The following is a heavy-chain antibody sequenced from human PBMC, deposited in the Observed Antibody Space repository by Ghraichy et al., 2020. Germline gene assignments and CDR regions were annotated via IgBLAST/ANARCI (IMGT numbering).Heavy chain of an antibody. CDR1: GFTFSSYA. D-gene: IGHD3-3*01. Sequence: GGSLRLSCAASGFTFSSYAMSWVRQAPGKGLEWVSAISGSGGSTYYADSVKGRFTISRDNSKNTLYLQMNSLRAEDTAVYYCAKEPLAPSTIFGVDPYRGYFDYWGQGTLVTVSS. CDR2: ISGSGGST. V-gene: IGHV3-23*01. J-gene: IGHJ4*02. CDR3: AKEPLAPSTIFGVDPYRGYFDY.